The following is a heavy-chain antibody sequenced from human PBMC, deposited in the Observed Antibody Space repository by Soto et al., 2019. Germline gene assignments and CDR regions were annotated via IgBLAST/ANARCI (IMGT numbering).Heavy chain of an antibody. Sequence: PSETLSLTCAVYGGSFSGYYWSWIRQPPGKGLEWIGEINHSGSTNYNPPLKSRVTISVDTSKNQFSLKLSSVTAADTAVYYCARGSVVVAATRGSQFDLWGQGTLVTVSS. V-gene: IGHV4-34*01. J-gene: IGHJ5*02. CDR2: INHSGST. D-gene: IGHD2-15*01. CDR3: ARGSVVVAATRGSQFDL. CDR1: GGSFSGYY.